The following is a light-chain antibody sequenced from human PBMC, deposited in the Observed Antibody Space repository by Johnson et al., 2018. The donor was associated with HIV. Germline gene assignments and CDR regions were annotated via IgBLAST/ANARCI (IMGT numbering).Light chain of an antibody. CDR3: GTWDSSLSAGV. V-gene: IGLV1-51*01. CDR1: SSNIGNNY. CDR2: DNN. Sequence: QSVLTQPPSVSAAPGQKVTISCSGSSSNIGNNYVSWYQQLPGTAPKLLIYDNNKRPSGIPDRFSGSKSGTSATLGITGLQTGDGADYYCGTWDSSLSAGVFGTATKVTVL. J-gene: IGLJ1*01.